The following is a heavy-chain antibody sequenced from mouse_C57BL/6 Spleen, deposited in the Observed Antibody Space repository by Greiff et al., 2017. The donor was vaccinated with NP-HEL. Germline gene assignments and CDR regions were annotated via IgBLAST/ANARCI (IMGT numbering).Heavy chain of an antibody. CDR3: ARRDQGYWYFDV. J-gene: IGHJ1*03. D-gene: IGHD3-3*01. CDR2: IYPGDGDT. CDR1: GYAFSSYW. Sequence: VQLQQSGAELVKPGASVKISCKASGYAFSSYWMNWVKQRPGKGLEWIGQIYPGDGDTNYNGKFKGKATLTADKSSSTAYMQLSSLTSEDSAVYFCARRDQGYWYFDVWGTGTTVTVSS. V-gene: IGHV1-80*01.